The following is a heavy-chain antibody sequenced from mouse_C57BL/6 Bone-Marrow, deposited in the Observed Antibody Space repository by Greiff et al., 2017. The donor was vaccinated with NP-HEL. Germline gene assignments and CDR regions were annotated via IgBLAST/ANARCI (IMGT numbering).Heavy chain of an antibody. CDR2: ISYDGSN. J-gene: IGHJ3*01. CDR3: AILRPWFAY. Sequence: EVKLVESGPGLVKPSQSLSLPCSVTGYSITSGYYWNWIRQFPGNKLEWMGYISYDGSNNYNPSLKNRISITRDTSKNQFFLKLNSVTTEDTATDYCAILRPWFAYWGQGTLVTVSA. D-gene: IGHD1-1*01. CDR1: GYSITSGYY. V-gene: IGHV3-6*01.